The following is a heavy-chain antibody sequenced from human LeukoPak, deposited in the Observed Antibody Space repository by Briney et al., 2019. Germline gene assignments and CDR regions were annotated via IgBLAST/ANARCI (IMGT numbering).Heavy chain of an antibody. Sequence: PSETLSLTCTVSGYSISSGYYWGWIRQPPGKGLEWIGSIYHSGSTYYNPSLKSRVTISVDTSKNQFSLKLSSVTAADTAIYYCASAYCSGGSCYSAPPDAFDIWGQGTSVTVSS. J-gene: IGHJ3*02. V-gene: IGHV4-38-2*02. CDR2: IYHSGST. CDR3: ASAYCSGGSCYSAPPDAFDI. CDR1: GYSISSGYY. D-gene: IGHD2-15*01.